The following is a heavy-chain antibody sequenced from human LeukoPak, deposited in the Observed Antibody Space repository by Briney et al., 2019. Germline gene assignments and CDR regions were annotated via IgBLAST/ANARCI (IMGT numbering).Heavy chain of an antibody. CDR1: GGSISSGGYS. V-gene: IGHV4-30-2*01. Sequence: SQTLSLTCAVSGGSISSGGYSWSWIRQPPGKGLEWIGYIYHSGSTYYNPSLKSRVTISVDRSKNQFSLKLSSVTAADTAVYYCARANYGSGAPWFDPWGQGTLVTVSS. J-gene: IGHJ5*02. CDR2: IYHSGST. CDR3: ARANYGSGAPWFDP. D-gene: IGHD3-10*01.